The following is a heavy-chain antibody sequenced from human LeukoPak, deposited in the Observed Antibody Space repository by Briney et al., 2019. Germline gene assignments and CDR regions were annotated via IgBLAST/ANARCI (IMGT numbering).Heavy chain of an antibody. CDR2: ISGTSSFI. V-gene: IGHV3-21*01. CDR1: GFTFSSYT. D-gene: IGHD3-3*01. Sequence: GGSLRLSCSASGFTFSSYTMNWVRQAPGKGLEWVSSISGTSSFIYYADSVKGRFTISRDNAKNLLYLQINSLRVEDTAVYYCAREGLRRGYDAFDIWGQGTMVTVS. CDR3: AREGLRRGYDAFDI. J-gene: IGHJ3*02.